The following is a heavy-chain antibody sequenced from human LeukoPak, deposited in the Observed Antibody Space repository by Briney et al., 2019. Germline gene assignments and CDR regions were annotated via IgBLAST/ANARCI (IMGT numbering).Heavy chain of an antibody. D-gene: IGHD3-9*01. CDR1: GFTFSSYW. Sequence: GGSLRLSCAASGFTFSSYWMSWVRQAPGKGLEWVANIKQDGSEKYYVDSVKGRFTISRDNAKNSLYLQMNSLRAEDTAVYDCARLHYDILTGYYGVFDYWGQGTLATVSS. J-gene: IGHJ4*02. V-gene: IGHV3-7*03. CDR2: IKQDGSEK. CDR3: ARLHYDILTGYYGVFDY.